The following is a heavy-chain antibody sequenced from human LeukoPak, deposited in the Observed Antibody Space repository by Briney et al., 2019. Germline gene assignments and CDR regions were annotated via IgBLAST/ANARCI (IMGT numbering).Heavy chain of an antibody. Sequence: GGSLRLSCAASGFTFSSYWMYWVRQAPGKGLVWVSRINTDGSRTSYADSVKGRFTISRDNAKNTLYLQMYSLRAEDTAVYYCARSSITIFGVVTDFDYWGQGTLVTVSS. D-gene: IGHD3-3*01. CDR3: ARSSITIFGVVTDFDY. CDR2: INTDGSRT. V-gene: IGHV3-74*01. J-gene: IGHJ4*02. CDR1: GFTFSSYW.